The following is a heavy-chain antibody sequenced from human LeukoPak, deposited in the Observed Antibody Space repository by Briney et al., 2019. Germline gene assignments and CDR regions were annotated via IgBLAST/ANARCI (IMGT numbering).Heavy chain of an antibody. CDR1: GFTFSRYS. V-gene: IGHV3-48*04. CDR3: ARVGYGDDFDY. Sequence: GGSLRLSCAASGFTFSRYSMNWVRQAPGKGLEWVSYISSSGSTIYYADSVKGRFTISRDNAKNSLYLQMNSLRAEDTAVYYCARVGYGDDFDYWGQGTLVTVSS. CDR2: ISSSGSTI. J-gene: IGHJ4*02. D-gene: IGHD4-17*01.